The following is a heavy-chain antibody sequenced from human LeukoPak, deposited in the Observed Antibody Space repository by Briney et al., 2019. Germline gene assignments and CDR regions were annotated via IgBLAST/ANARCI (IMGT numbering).Heavy chain of an antibody. CDR3: ARAPGSYYDY. CDR1: GFTFSSYG. D-gene: IGHD1-26*01. CDR2: ISGSGGST. J-gene: IGHJ4*02. Sequence: GGSLRLSCAASGFTFSSYGMSWVRQAPGKGLEWVSAISGSGGSTYYADSVKGRFTISRDNTKNSLYLQVNSLRDEDAAVYYCARAPGSYYDYWGQGTLIIVSS. V-gene: IGHV3-23*01.